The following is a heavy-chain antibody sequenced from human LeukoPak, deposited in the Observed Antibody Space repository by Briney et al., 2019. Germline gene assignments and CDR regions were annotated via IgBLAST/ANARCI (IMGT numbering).Heavy chain of an antibody. CDR1: GGSISSDY. V-gene: IGHV4-59*01. D-gene: IGHD6-13*01. CDR2: ISFRGST. Sequence: SETLSLTCSVSGGSISSDYWSWIRQSPGKGLEWIGYISFRGSTNYNPSFKSRVTMSLDTSRNQFSLRLRSVTAADTAMYYCAKGGGGIAADYWGQGTLVTASS. CDR3: AKGGGGIAADY. J-gene: IGHJ4*02.